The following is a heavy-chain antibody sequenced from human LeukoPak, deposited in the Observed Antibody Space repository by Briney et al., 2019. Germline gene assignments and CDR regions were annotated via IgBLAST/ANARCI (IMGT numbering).Heavy chain of an antibody. CDR3: AKAGIVVVITTFPFDY. CDR1: GFTFSSYA. Sequence: PGGSLRLSCAASGFTFSSYAMSWVRQAPGKGLEWVSAISGSGGSTYYADSVKGRFTISRDNSKNTLYLQMNSLRAEDTAVYYCAKAGIVVVITTFPFDYWGQGTLVTVSS. D-gene: IGHD3-22*01. V-gene: IGHV3-23*01. CDR2: ISGSGGST. J-gene: IGHJ4*02.